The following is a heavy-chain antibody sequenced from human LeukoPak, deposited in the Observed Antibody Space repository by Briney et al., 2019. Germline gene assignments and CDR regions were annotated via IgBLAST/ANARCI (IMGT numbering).Heavy chain of an antibody. V-gene: IGHV3-21*01. Sequence: GGSLRLSCAASGFTVSSSYMTWVRQAPGKGLEWVSSISGSSSYIYYADSVKGRFTISRHNAKNSLYLQMNSLRAEDTAVYYCARVPEVVAAIVSAFDIWGQGTMVTVSS. CDR1: GFTVSSSY. D-gene: IGHD2-15*01. J-gene: IGHJ3*02. CDR2: ISGSSSYI. CDR3: ARVPEVVAAIVSAFDI.